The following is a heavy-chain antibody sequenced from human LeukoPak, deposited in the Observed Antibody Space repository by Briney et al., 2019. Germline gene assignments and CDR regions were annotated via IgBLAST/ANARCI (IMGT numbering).Heavy chain of an antibody. D-gene: IGHD2-8*01. J-gene: IGHJ4*02. CDR1: GFTFSAYY. CDR3: VRGGMGYFDY. Sequence: PGGSLRLSCAASGFTFSAYYMHWVRQPPGRGLVWVSHIVNDGSSSTYADSVKGRFTISGDNAKNTLYLEMNSLGAEDTAVYYCVRGGMGYFDYWGQGTLVTVSS. CDR2: IVNDGSSS. V-gene: IGHV3-74*03.